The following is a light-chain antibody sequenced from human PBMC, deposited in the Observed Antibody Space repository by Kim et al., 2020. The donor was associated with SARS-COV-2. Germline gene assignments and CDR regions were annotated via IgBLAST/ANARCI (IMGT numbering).Light chain of an antibody. CDR3: GTWDSSLSASYV. CDR2: DNN. V-gene: IGLV1-51*01. CDR1: SSNCGNIY. J-gene: IGLJ1*01. Sequence: QKVPISCTGTSSNCGNIYLSWYQQLPGTAPKLLIYDNNKRPSGIPDRFSGSKSGTSATLGITGLQTGDEADYYCGTWDSSLSASYVFGTGTKVTVL.